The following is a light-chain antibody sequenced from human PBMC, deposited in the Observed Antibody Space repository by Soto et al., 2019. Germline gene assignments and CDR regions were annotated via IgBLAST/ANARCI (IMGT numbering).Light chain of an antibody. CDR1: QTISTH. J-gene: IGKJ2*01. Sequence: DLQMTQSPSSLSASVGDRVTITCRASQTISTHLNWYQQKPGKAPKLLIYAASTLQSGVPSRFSGSGSGTDFNLPINSLQPEDFATDYCQQSLTIPYTFGQGTKLEIK. CDR3: QQSLTIPYT. CDR2: AAS. V-gene: IGKV1-39*01.